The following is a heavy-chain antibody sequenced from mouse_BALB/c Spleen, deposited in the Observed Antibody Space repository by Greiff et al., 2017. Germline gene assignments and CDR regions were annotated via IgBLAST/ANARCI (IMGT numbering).Heavy chain of an antibody. CDR2: INPSTGYT. V-gene: IGHV1-7*01. D-gene: IGHD1-1*01. J-gene: IGHJ2*01. CDR1: GYTFTSYW. CDR3: ARHGGDYFDY. Sequence: VQLQQSGAELAKPGASVTMSCKVSGYTFTSYWMHWVKQRPGQGLEWIGYINPSTGYTEYNQKFKDKTTLTADKSSSTAYMQLSSLTSEDSAVYYCARHGGDYFDYWGQGTTLTVSS.